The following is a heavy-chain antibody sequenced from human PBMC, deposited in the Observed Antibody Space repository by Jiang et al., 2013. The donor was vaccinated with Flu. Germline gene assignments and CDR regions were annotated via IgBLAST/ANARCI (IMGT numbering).Heavy chain of an antibody. CDR3: ARGVGGYSHGYVLY. J-gene: IGHJ4*02. CDR1: GGSITSDDYF. V-gene: IGHV4-39*07. Sequence: SLTCTVSGGSITSDDYFWGWIRQPPGKGLEWIGSVYYSGSAYYDPSLKSRVTISVDTSKKQFSLRLRSVTAADTAVYYCARGVGGYSHGYVLYWGQGTLVTVSS. D-gene: IGHD5-18*01. CDR2: VYYSGSA.